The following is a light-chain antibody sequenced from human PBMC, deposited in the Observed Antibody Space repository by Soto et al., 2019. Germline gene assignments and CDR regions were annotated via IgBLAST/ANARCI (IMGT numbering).Light chain of an antibody. J-gene: IGKJ1*01. V-gene: IGKV3-15*01. CDR3: QQYNNWPQT. CDR1: QSVGNS. Sequence: EIVMTQSPATLSVSPGERATLSCRASQSVGNSLAWYQQKPGQAPRLLIYGASTRATGIPAWFSGSGSGTDFTLTISSLQSEDFAVYYCQQYNNWPQTFGQGTKVEIK. CDR2: GAS.